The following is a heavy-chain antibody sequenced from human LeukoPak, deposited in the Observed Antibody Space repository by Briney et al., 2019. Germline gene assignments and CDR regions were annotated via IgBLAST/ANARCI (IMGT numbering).Heavy chain of an antibody. D-gene: IGHD3-9*01. V-gene: IGHV4-4*07. CDR3: AREVFSVYDILTGYPHFDY. CDR2: IYTSGST. J-gene: IGHJ4*02. Sequence: SETLSLTCAVYGGSFSGYYWSWIRQPAGKGLEWIGRIYTSGSTNYNPSLKSRVTISVDTSKNQFSLKLSSVTAADTAVYYCAREVFSVYDILTGYPHFDYWGQGTLVTVSS. CDR1: GGSFSGYY.